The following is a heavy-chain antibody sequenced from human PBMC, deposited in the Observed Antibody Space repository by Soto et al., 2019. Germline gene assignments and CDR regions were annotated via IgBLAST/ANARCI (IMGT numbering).Heavy chain of an antibody. Sequence: GESLKISCKGSGYSFTSYCISWVRQMPGKGLEWMGRIDPSDSYTNYSPSFQGHVTISADKSISTAYLQWSSLKASDTAMYYCAAGRIAVASRYYYYGMDVSGQGTTVTVSS. CDR2: IDPSDSYT. D-gene: IGHD6-19*01. V-gene: IGHV5-10-1*01. J-gene: IGHJ6*02. CDR3: AAGRIAVASRYYYYGMDV. CDR1: GYSFTSYC.